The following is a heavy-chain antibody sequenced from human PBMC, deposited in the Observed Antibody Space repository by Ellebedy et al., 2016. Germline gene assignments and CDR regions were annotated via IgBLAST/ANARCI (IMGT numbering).Heavy chain of an antibody. J-gene: IGHJ3*02. CDR2: IDWDDDK. D-gene: IGHD4/OR15-4a*01. Sequence: SGPTLVNPTQTLTLTCTFSGFSLSTSGMCVSWIRQPPGKALEWLARIDWDDDKYYSTSLKTRLTISKDTSKNQVVLTMTNMDPVDTATYYCARKLCLRPLTQGGALDIWGQGTMVTVSS. V-gene: IGHV2-70*11. CDR3: ARKLCLRPLTQGGALDI. CDR1: GFSLSTSGMC.